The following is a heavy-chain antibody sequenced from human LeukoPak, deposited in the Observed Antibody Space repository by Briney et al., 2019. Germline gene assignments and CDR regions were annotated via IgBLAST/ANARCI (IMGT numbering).Heavy chain of an antibody. CDR1: GGSISSTTFL. D-gene: IGHD6-13*01. Sequence: NSSETLSLTCTVSGGSISSTTFLWGWIRQPPGKGLEWIGSIFYSGSTYYNPSLKSRVTISVDTSKNQFSLKLSSVTAADTAVYYCARGVRGSSWYYYYYYMDVWGKGTTVTVSS. CDR2: IFYSGST. V-gene: IGHV4-39*07. J-gene: IGHJ6*03. CDR3: ARGVRGSSWYYYYYYMDV.